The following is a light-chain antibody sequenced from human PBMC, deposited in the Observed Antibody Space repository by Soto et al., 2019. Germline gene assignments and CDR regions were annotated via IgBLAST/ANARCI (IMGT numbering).Light chain of an antibody. CDR2: KAS. V-gene: IGKV1-5*03. Sequence: DIQMTQSPSTLSASVGDRVTITSRASQSRSSWLAWYQQKPGRAPKLLIYKASSLESGVPSRFSGSGSGTDFTLTISSLQRDDFAIYYCQQYNPYSRTFGQGTKVDIK. CDR1: QSRSSW. CDR3: QQYNPYSRT. J-gene: IGKJ1*01.